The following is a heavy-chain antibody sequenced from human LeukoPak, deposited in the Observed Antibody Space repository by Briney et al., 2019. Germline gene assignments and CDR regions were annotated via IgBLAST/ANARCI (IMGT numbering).Heavy chain of an antibody. CDR2: INTNTGNP. CDR3: AREAYSSAYYFDY. D-gene: IGHD5-18*01. V-gene: IGHV7-4-1*02. Sequence: GASAKVSCKASGYTFTSYAMNWVRQAPGQGLEWMGWINTNTGNPTYAQGSTGRFVFSLDTSVSTAYLQISSLKAEDTAVYYCAREAYSSAYYFDYWGQGTLVTVSS. CDR1: GYTFTSYA. J-gene: IGHJ4*02.